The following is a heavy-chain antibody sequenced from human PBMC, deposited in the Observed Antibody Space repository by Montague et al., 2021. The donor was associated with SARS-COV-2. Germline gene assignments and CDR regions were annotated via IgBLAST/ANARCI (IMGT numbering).Heavy chain of an antibody. Sequence: SETLSLTCTVSGGSITSSAYYWSWIRQSPGKGLEWIGTIYYSGNTYSNPSLKCRVTISMDTSKSQVSLKINSVTAADTAVYFCASLGSPAYCGGDCYLRDYGMDVWGQGTRVTVSS. V-gene: IGHV4-39*01. CDR1: GGSITSSAYY. D-gene: IGHD2-21*02. CDR3: ASLGSPAYCGGDCYLRDYGMDV. CDR2: IYYSGNT. J-gene: IGHJ6*02.